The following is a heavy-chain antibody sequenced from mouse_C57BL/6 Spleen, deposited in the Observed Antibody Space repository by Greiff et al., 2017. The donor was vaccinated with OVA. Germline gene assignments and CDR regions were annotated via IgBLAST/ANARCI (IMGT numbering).Heavy chain of an antibody. Sequence: QVQLQQPGTELVKPGASVKLSCKASGYTFTSYWMHWVKQRPGQGLEWIGNINPSNGGTNYNEKFKIKATLTVDKSSSTAYMQLSSLTSEDSAVYYCARSATVVATSYFDYWGQGTTLTVSS. CDR3: ARSATVVATSYFDY. CDR2: INPSNGGT. V-gene: IGHV1-53*01. D-gene: IGHD1-1*01. J-gene: IGHJ2*01. CDR1: GYTFTSYW.